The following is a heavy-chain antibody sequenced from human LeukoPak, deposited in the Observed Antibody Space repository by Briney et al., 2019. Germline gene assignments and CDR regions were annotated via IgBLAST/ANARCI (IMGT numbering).Heavy chain of an antibody. Sequence: SQTLSLTCTVSGGSISSGSYFWSWVRQPPGEGLEWIGRIYTSGSTNYSPSLKSRVTISLDTSKSQFSLKLSSVTAADTAVYYCARDPYYYYMDVWGKGTTVTVSS. V-gene: IGHV4-61*02. CDR1: GGSISSGSYF. J-gene: IGHJ6*03. CDR2: IYTSGST. CDR3: ARDPYYYYMDV.